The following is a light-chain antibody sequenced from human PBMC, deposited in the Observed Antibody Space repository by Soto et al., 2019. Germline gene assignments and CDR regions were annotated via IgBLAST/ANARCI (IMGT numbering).Light chain of an antibody. CDR2: DVS. CDR1: QSVSSY. V-gene: IGKV3-11*01. J-gene: IGKJ1*01. Sequence: EIVLTQSPATLSLSPGEGATLSCRASQSVSSYLVWYQQKPGQAPRLLIYDVSNRATGVPARFSGSGSGTDFSLTVTSLEPEEFAVHYCQQRANWPWTFGQGTKVEIK. CDR3: QQRANWPWT.